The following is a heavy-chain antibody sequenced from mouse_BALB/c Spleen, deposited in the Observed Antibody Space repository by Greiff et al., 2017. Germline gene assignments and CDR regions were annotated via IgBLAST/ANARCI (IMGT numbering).Heavy chain of an antibody. D-gene: IGHD2-10*02. J-gene: IGHJ3*01. CDR1: GFSLTSYG. V-gene: IGHV2-9*02. CDR3: ARGGYGNPFAY. Sequence: VHLVESGPGLVAPSQSLSITCTVSGFSLTSYGVHWVRQPPGKGLEWLGVIWAGGSTNYNSALMSRLSISKDNSKSQVFLKMNSLQTDDTAMYYCARGGYGNPFAYWGQGTLVTVSA. CDR2: IWAGGST.